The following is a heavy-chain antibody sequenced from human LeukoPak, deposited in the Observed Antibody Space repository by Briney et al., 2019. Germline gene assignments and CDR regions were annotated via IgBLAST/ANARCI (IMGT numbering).Heavy chain of an antibody. V-gene: IGHV4-4*07. CDR1: GGSISSYY. CDR3: ASNTEGYWFDP. J-gene: IGHJ5*02. CDR2: IYTSGST. D-gene: IGHD2-8*02. Sequence: NPSETLSLTRTVSGGSISSYYWSWIRQPAGKGLEWIGRIYTSGSTNYSPSLKSRVTMSVDTSKNQFSLKLSSVTAADTAVYYCASNTEGYWFDPWGQGTLVTVSS.